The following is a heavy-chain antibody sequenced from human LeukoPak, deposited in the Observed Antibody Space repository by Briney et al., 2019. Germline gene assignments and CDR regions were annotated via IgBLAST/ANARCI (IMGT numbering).Heavy chain of an antibody. CDR2: INPSGGST. D-gene: IGHD2-2*01. Sequence: ASVKVSCKASGYTFTSYYMHWVRQAPGQGLEWMGIINPSGGSTSYAQKFQGRVTMTRDMSTSTVYMELSSLRSEDTAVYYCARVGASLGYRSSTSCPNWFDPWGQGTLVTVSS. J-gene: IGHJ5*02. CDR1: GYTFTSYY. V-gene: IGHV1-46*01. CDR3: ARVGASLGYRSSTSCPNWFDP.